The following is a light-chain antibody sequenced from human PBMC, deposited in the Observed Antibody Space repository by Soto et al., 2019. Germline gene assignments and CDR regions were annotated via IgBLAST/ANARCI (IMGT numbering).Light chain of an antibody. CDR2: GTS. CDR3: QQYGSSGT. V-gene: IGKV3-15*01. J-gene: IGKJ1*01. Sequence: ELVITQSPATLSVSPGDRATLSCRAGQPLNNNGAWYQHKPGQAPRLLIYGTSTRATGISARFSGGGSGTEFTLTISSLQSEDFAVYYCQQYGSSGTFGQGTKVDIK. CDR1: QPLNNN.